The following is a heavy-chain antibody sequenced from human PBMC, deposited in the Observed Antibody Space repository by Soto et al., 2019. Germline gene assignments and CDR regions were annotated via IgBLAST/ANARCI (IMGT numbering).Heavy chain of an antibody. Sequence: GGSLRLSCAASGFTFSSYAMHWVRQAPGKGLEWVAVISYDGSNKYYADSVKGRFTISRDNSKNTLYLQMNSLRAEDTAVYYCARSGIVGASFLDYWGQGTLVTVSS. D-gene: IGHD1-26*01. CDR3: ARSGIVGASFLDY. V-gene: IGHV3-30-3*01. CDR1: GFTFSSYA. CDR2: ISYDGSNK. J-gene: IGHJ4*02.